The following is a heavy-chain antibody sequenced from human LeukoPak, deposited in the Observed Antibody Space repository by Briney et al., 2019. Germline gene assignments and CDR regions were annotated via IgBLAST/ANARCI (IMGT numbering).Heavy chain of an antibody. CDR2: TYYRSKWYN. D-gene: IGHD3-3*02. V-gene: IGHV6-1*01. Sequence: SQTLSLTCAISGDSVSSNSAAWNRIRQSPSRGLEWLGRTYYRSKWYNDYAVSVKSRITINPDTSKIQFSLQLNSVTPEDTAVYYCARHLADAFDIWGQGTMVTVSS. CDR1: GDSVSSNSAA. CDR3: ARHLADAFDI. J-gene: IGHJ3*02.